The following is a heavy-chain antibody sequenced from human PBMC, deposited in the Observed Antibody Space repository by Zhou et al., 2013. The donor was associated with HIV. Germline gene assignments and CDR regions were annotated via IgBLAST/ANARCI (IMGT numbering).Heavy chain of an antibody. J-gene: IGHJ6*03. CDR1: GGSISRSHYF. Sequence: QVQLLESGPGLVRPSETLSLSCSVSGGSISRSHYFWAWIRQRPGKGLEWIGSISSSGSSYSKSSLRSRITFSGDTSKNQFSLKLKSVIAADTGLYYCARQHPGSGYPPLDYLDVWGRGTTVTVS. CDR2: ISSSGSS. CDR3: ARQHPGSGYPPLDYLDV. V-gene: IGHV4-39*01. D-gene: IGHD3-3*01.